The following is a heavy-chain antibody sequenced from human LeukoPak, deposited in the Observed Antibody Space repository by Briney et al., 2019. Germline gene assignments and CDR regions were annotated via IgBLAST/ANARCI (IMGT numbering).Heavy chain of an antibody. D-gene: IGHD1/OR15-1a*01. CDR2: ISTSSRDI. V-gene: IGHV3-48*02. CDR3: ATFPRDKQGF. J-gene: IGHJ4*02. Sequence: GGSLRLSCTASGFTFSSYSMNWVRQAPGKGLEWVSYISTSSRDIYYADSVKGRFIISRDNAKNSLFLQLNGLSDDDTAVYYCATFPRDKQGFWGQGTLVTVSS. CDR1: GFTFSSYS.